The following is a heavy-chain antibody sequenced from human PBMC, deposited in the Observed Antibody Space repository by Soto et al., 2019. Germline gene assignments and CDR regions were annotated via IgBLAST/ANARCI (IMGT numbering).Heavy chain of an antibody. CDR2: VKPDGSEG. V-gene: IGHV3-7*05. CDR1: GITFRNHW. CDR3: ARGTNWSFDY. J-gene: IGHJ4*02. Sequence: PGGSLRLSCEASGITFRNHWLSWVRQAPGKGLEWVADVKPDGSEGNYVDSVKGRFTISRDNAKNSLFLQMNSLRAEDTAIYYCARGTNWSFDYWGQGTPVTVSS.